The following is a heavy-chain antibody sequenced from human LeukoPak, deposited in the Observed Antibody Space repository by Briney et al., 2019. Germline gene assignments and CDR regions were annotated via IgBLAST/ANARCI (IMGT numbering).Heavy chain of an antibody. CDR2: INHSGST. CDR3: ARESFIIITGTRWFDP. D-gene: IGHD1-20*01. J-gene: IGHJ5*02. V-gene: IGHV4-34*01. CDR1: GGSFSGYY. Sequence: SETLSLTCAVYGGSFSGYYWSWIRQPPGKGLEWIGEINHSGSTNYNPSLKSRVTISVDTSKNQFSLKLSSVTAADTAVYYCARESFIIITGTRWFDPWGQGTLVTVSS.